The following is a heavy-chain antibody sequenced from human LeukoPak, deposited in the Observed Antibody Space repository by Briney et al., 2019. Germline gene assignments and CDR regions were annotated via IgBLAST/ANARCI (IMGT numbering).Heavy chain of an antibody. Sequence: PGGSLRLSCAASGFTFSNYRMNWVRQAPGKGLEWAANIKQDGSEKYYVDSVKGRFTISRDNAKNSLFLQMNSLRAEDTAVYYCARDTRTFDYWGQGTLVTVSS. V-gene: IGHV3-7*01. J-gene: IGHJ4*02. D-gene: IGHD1-26*01. CDR2: IKQDGSEK. CDR1: GFTFSNYR. CDR3: ARDTRTFDY.